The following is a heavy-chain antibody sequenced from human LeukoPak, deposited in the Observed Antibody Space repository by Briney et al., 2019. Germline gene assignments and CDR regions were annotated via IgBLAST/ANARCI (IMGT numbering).Heavy chain of an antibody. CDR3: AKRNSFWFFEN. V-gene: IGHV3-7*01. Sequence: PGGSLRLSCEAAGFMFNDYWTSWVRQDPGKGLEWVANINEDGSETDYADSTKGRFTISRDNAHKSVYLEMDSLRGDDTGVYFCAKRNSFWFFENWGQGALVTVSS. J-gene: IGHJ4*02. CDR1: GFMFNDYW. CDR2: INEDGSET. D-gene: IGHD5/OR15-5a*01.